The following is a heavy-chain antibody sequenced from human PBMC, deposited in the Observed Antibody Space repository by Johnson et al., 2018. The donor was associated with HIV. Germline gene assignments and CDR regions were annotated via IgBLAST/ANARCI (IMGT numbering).Heavy chain of an antibody. CDR2: TNWNGANT. CDR1: GFIFNDHG. Sequence: VQLVESGGGVVRPGGSLRLSCATSGFIFNDHGMTWVRQVPGKGLEWVCDTNWNGANTAYADSVKGRFTISRDNAKKSLYLHMNSLRVDDTALYYCVRVVRYYYGSGSYYNVPWKDAFDIWGQGT. V-gene: IGHV3-20*04. CDR3: VRVVRYYYGSGSYYNVPWKDAFDI. J-gene: IGHJ3*02. D-gene: IGHD3-10*01.